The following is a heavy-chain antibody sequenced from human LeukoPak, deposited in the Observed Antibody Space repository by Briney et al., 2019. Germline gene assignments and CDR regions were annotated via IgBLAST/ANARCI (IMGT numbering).Heavy chain of an antibody. J-gene: IGHJ4*02. CDR3: ARLEGAGTYFDY. CDR2: IYPADSDT. Sequence: GESLKISFKGSGYRFTNYWIGWVRQMPGRGLEWMGIIYPADSDTRYSPSLQGQITISSDKSLTTAYLQWSSLKASDTAMYYCARLEGAGTYFDYWGQGTLVSVSS. V-gene: IGHV5-51*01. CDR1: GYRFTNYW. D-gene: IGHD3-10*01.